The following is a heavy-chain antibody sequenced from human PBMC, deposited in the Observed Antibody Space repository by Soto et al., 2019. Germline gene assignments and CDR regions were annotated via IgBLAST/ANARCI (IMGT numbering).Heavy chain of an antibody. CDR2: INHSGST. Sequence: QVQLQQWGAGLLKPSETLSLTCAVYGGSFSGYYWSWICQPPGKGLEWIGEINHSGSTNYNPTLRSRVILSVDTSKNQFSLKLSSVPAADTAVYYCARGARSYYYYGMDVWGQGTTVTVSS. J-gene: IGHJ6*02. CDR3: ARGARSYYYYGMDV. CDR1: GGSFSGYY. V-gene: IGHV4-34*01.